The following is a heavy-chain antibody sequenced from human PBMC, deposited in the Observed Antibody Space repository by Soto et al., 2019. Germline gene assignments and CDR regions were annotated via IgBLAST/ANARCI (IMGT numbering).Heavy chain of an antibody. Sequence: QVQLVQSGAEVKKPGSSVKVSCKASGGTFSSYAISWVRQAPGQGLEWMGGIIPIFGRANYAQKFQGRVTITADESTSTAYMELSSLRSEDTAVYYCARDRITGTTFYYYGMDVWGQGTTVTVSS. CDR3: ARDRITGTTFYYYGMDV. CDR2: IIPIFGRA. V-gene: IGHV1-69*01. CDR1: GGTFSSYA. J-gene: IGHJ6*02. D-gene: IGHD1-7*01.